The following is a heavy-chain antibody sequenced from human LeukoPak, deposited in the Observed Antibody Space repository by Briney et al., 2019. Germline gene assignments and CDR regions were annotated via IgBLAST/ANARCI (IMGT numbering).Heavy chain of an antibody. CDR3: ARGHEFDS. J-gene: IGHJ5*01. V-gene: IGHV6-1*01. CDR2: TYYRSKWYN. Sequence: SQTLSLTCAISGDSVSSNSAAWHWIRQSPSRGLEWLGRTYYRSKWYNEYAVSVKSRLIINPDTSKNQFSLQLKSVTPEDTAVYYCARGHEFDSWGQGILVTVSA. CDR1: GDSVSSNSAA.